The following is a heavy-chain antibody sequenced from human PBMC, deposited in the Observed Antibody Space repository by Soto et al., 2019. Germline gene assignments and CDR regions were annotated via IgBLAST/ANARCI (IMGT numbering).Heavy chain of an antibody. CDR3: ARYLLSGYSYGSLDY. V-gene: IGHV3-30-3*01. CDR2: ISYDGSNK. D-gene: IGHD5-18*01. J-gene: IGHJ4*02. CDR1: GFTFSSYA. Sequence: GGSLRLSCAASGFTFSSYAMHWVRQAPGKGLEWVVVISYDGSNKYYADSVKGRFTISRDNSKNTLYLQMNSLRAEDTAVYYCARYLLSGYSYGSLDYWGQGTLVTVSS.